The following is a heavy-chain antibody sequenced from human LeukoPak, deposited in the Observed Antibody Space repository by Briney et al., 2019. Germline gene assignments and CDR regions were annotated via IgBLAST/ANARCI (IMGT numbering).Heavy chain of an antibody. CDR1: GYTFTGYY. V-gene: IGHV1-2*06. J-gene: IGHJ4*02. D-gene: IGHD6-13*01. CDR3: ASRIAAAGTGFDY. CDR2: INPNSGGT. Sequence: GASVKVSCKASGYTFTGYYIHWVRQAPGQGLEWMGRINPNSGGTNYAQKFQGRVTMTRDTSISTAYMELSRLRSDDTAVYYCASRIAAAGTGFDYWGQGTLVTVSS.